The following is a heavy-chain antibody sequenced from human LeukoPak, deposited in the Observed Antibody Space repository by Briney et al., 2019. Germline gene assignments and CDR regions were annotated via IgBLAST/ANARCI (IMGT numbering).Heavy chain of an antibody. Sequence: ASVKVSCKASGYTFTGYYMHWVRQAPGQGLEWMGWINPNSGGTNYAQKFQGRVTMTRDTSISTAYMELSRLRSDDTAVYYCARAGPEYYYGSGSYVDWGQGTLVTVSS. V-gene: IGHV1-2*02. D-gene: IGHD3-10*01. CDR2: INPNSGGT. CDR1: GYTFTGYY. CDR3: ARAGPEYYYGSGSYVD. J-gene: IGHJ4*02.